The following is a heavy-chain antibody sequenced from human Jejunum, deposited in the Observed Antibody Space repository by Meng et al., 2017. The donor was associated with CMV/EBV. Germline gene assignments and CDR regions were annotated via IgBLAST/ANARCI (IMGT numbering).Heavy chain of an antibody. D-gene: IGHD2-8*01. Sequence: NWVRQAPGKGPEWVSYISTSGSTKYYTDAVKGRFTTFRDNAKNSLYLQMNNLRPEDTAVYYCARDRYCHNGICFAPNTYYFGMGVWGQGTTGTVSS. CDR3: ARDRYCHNGICFAPNTYYFGMGV. J-gene: IGHJ6*02. V-gene: IGHV3-48*03. CDR2: ISTSGSTK.